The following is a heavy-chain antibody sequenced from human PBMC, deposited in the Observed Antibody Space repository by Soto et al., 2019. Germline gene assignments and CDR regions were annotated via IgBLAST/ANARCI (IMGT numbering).Heavy chain of an antibody. CDR1: GGTFSSYT. CDR3: ARERVGEYYYYMDV. Sequence: QVQLVQSGAEVKKPGSSVKVSCKASGGTFSSYTISWVRQAPGQGLEWMGRIIPILGIANYAQKFQGRVTITADKSTSTAYMELSSLRSEDTAVYYCARERVGEYYYYMDVWGKGTTVTVSS. CDR2: IIPILGIA. J-gene: IGHJ6*03. V-gene: IGHV1-69*08. D-gene: IGHD2-15*01.